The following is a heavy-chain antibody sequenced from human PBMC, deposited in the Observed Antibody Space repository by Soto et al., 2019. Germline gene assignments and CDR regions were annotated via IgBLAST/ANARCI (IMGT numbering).Heavy chain of an antibody. CDR2: INAGNGNT. J-gene: IGHJ4*01. CDR1: GYPFTGYA. D-gene: IGHD6-19*01. CDR3: ARAVAVPADFDY. V-gene: IGHV1-3*05. Sequence: QVQLVQSGAEEKKPGASVKVSCKASGYPFTGYAMHWVRQAPGQRVEWMWWINAGNGNTKYSQKFQGRVTITRDTSASTAYMELSSLRSEDTAVYYCARAVAVPADFDYWGHVTLVTVSS.